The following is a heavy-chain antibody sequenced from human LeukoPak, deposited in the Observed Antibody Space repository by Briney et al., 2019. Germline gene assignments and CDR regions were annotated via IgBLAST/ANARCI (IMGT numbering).Heavy chain of an antibody. CDR2: ISHDGRNK. D-gene: IGHD3-10*01. J-gene: IGHJ6*03. V-gene: IGHV3-30*03. CDR3: ASLVLLWLGESELAAGHVDKDV. Sequence: GGSLRLSCSASGFSFSSYTMTWVRQAPGKGLEWVAVISHDGRNKYYGDSVKGRFTISRDNSKNTLYLQMNGLRPEDTAKYYCASLVLLWLGESELAAGHVDKDVWGKGTTVTVSS. CDR1: GFSFSSYT.